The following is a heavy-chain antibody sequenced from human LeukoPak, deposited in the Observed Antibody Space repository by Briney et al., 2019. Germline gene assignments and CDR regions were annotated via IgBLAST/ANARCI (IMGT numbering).Heavy chain of an antibody. CDR3: ARDYYDSSGYYDY. J-gene: IGHJ4*02. D-gene: IGHD3-22*01. CDR1: GYTFTGYY. Sequence: ASVKVSRKASGYTFTGYYMHWVRQAPGQGLEWMGWINPNSGGTNYAQKFQGRVAMTRDTSISTAYMELSRLRSDDTAVYYCARDYYDSSGYYDYWGQGTLVTVSS. CDR2: INPNSGGT. V-gene: IGHV1-2*02.